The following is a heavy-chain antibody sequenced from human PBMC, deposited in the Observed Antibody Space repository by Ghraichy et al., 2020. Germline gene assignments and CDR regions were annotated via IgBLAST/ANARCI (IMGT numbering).Heavy chain of an antibody. V-gene: IGHV3-15*01. CDR1: GFIFRNAW. J-gene: IGHJ4*02. CDR3: TTFYLGYCSGGDCSFDY. CDR2: IKSRADGETT. D-gene: IGHD2-15*01. Sequence: GGSLRLSCAASGFIFRNAWMSWVRQAPGKGLEWVGRIKSRADGETTDYAAPVKGRFTISRDDSKNTLYLQMNSLKTEDTAVYYCTTFYLGYCSGGDCSFDYWGQGTLVTVSS.